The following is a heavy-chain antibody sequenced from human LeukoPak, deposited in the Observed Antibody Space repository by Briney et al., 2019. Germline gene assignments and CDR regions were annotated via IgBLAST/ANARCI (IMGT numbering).Heavy chain of an antibody. J-gene: IGHJ5*02. V-gene: IGHV3-15*01. Sequence: GGSLRLSCAASGFTFSDYYMSWIRQAPGKGLEWVGRIKSKTDGGTTDYAAPVKGRFTISRDDSKNTLYLQMNSLKTEDTAVYYCTTAFYERSYDFWSGYPNWFDPWGQGTLVTVSS. D-gene: IGHD3-3*01. CDR3: TTAFYERSYDFWSGYPNWFDP. CDR1: GFTFSDYY. CDR2: IKSKTDGGTT.